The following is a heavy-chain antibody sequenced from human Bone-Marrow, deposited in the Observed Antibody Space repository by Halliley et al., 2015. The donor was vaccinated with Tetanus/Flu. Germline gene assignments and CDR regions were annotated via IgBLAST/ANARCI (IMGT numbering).Heavy chain of an antibody. CDR2: ISGDGYST. J-gene: IGHJ4*02. D-gene: IGHD3-3*01. V-gene: IGHV3-64D*08. CDR1: GFIFSDSA. CDR3: VKGSLGGVVSTNYFDY. Sequence: SLRLSCSASGFIFSDSAMHWVRQAPGKGLQHISGISGDGYSTFYADSVKGRFTVSRDISRGTLYLQMTSLRAEDTAVYYCVKGSLGGVVSTNYFDYWGQGTLVTVSS.